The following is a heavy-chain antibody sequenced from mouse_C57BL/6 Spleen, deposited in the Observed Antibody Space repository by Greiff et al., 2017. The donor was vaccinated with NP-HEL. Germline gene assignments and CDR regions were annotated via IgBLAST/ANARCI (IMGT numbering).Heavy chain of an antibody. J-gene: IGHJ2*01. D-gene: IGHD1-1*01. CDR1: GFTFSDYY. CDR2: ISNGGGST. CDR3: ARQRGSSFLDY. Sequence: EVMLVESGGGLVQPGGSLKLSCAASGFTFSDYYMYWVRQTPEKRLEWVAYISNGGGSTYYPDTVKGRFTISRDNAKNTLYLQMSRLKSEDKAMYSYARQRGSSFLDYWGQGTTLTVSS. V-gene: IGHV5-12*01.